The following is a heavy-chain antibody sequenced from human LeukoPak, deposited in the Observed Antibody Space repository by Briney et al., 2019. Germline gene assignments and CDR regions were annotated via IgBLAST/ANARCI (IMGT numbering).Heavy chain of an antibody. V-gene: IGHV3-74*03. CDR1: GFTFSSSW. Sequence: GGSLRLSCVASGFTFSSSWMHWVCQAPGKGPVWVSRITSDVTNTAYADSVKGRFTISRDNAKNTLYLQMNSLRAEDTAVYYCVRDRVGPDYWGQGTLVTVSS. D-gene: IGHD1-26*01. J-gene: IGHJ4*02. CDR3: VRDRVGPDY. CDR2: ITSDVTNT.